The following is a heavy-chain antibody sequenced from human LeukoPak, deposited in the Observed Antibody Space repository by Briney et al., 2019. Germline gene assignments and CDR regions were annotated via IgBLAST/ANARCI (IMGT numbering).Heavy chain of an antibody. D-gene: IGHD6-19*01. J-gene: IGHJ4*02. Sequence: GGSLRLSCAASGFTFSSYAMSWVRQAPGKGLEWVSAISGSGDSTYYGDSVKGRFTISRDNSKNTLYLQMNSLRAEDTAVYYCARADINSSGWGYFDYWGQGTLVTVSS. CDR1: GFTFSSYA. CDR2: ISGSGDST. CDR3: ARADINSSGWGYFDY. V-gene: IGHV3-23*01.